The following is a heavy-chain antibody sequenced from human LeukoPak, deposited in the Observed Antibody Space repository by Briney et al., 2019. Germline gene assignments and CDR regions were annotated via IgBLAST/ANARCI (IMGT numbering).Heavy chain of an antibody. CDR2: IYYSGST. CDR1: GGSISSSSYY. CDR3: ARHLSDYYGSGTQGY. V-gene: IGHV4-39*01. D-gene: IGHD3-10*01. Sequence: SETLSLTCTVSGGSISSSSYYWGWIRQPPGKGLERIGSIYYSGSTYYNPSLKSRVTISVDTSKNQFSLKLSSMTAADTAVYYCARHLSDYYGSGTQGYWGQGTLVTVSS. J-gene: IGHJ4*02.